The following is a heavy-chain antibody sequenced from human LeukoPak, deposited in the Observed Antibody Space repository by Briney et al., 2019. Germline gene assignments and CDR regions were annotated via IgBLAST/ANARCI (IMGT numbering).Heavy chain of an antibody. J-gene: IGHJ4*02. CDR2: IYTSGST. Sequence: SETLSLTRTVSGGSISSGSYYWSWIRQPAGKGLEWIGRIYTSGSTNYNPSLKSRVTISVDTSKNQFSLKLSSVTAADTAVYYCARADYGDLFDYWGQGTLVTVSS. V-gene: IGHV4-61*02. CDR3: ARADYGDLFDY. D-gene: IGHD4-17*01. CDR1: GGSISSGSYY.